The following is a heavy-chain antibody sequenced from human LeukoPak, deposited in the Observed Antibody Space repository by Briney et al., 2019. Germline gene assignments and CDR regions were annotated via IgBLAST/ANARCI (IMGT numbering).Heavy chain of an antibody. Sequence: GGSLRLSCAASGFTFDDYGMSWVRQAPGKGLERVSGINWNGGSTGYADSVKGRFTISRDNAKNSLYLQMNSLRAEDTALYYCARDESSIQLWPWGAFDIWGQGTMVTVSS. CDR1: GFTFDDYG. V-gene: IGHV3-20*04. D-gene: IGHD5-18*01. CDR2: INWNGGST. CDR3: ARDESSIQLWPWGAFDI. J-gene: IGHJ3*02.